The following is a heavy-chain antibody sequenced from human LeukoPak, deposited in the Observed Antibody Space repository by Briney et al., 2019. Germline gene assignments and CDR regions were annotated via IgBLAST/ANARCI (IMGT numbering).Heavy chain of an antibody. CDR3: AKFNSYVMVRGAQDAFDI. D-gene: IGHD3-10*01. J-gene: IGHJ3*02. CDR1: GFTFDDYA. V-gene: IGHV3-9*01. Sequence: GRSLRLSCAASGFTFDDYAMHWVRHAPGKGLEWVSGISWNSGSIGYADSVKGRFKISRDNAKNSLYLQMNSLRPEHTALYYCAKFNSYVMVRGAQDAFDIWGQGTMVTVSS. CDR2: ISWNSGSI.